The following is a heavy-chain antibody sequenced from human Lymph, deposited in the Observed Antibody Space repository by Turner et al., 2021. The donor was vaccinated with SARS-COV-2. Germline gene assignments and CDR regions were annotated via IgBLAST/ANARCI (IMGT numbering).Heavy chain of an antibody. J-gene: IGHJ5*02. CDR3: ARAAQLTVWFDP. D-gene: IGHD3-9*01. Sequence: QVQLVQSGAEAMKPGASVKVSCMASGYTFTRYDINWVRQATGQGLEWMGWMDPNSGNTGYAQEFQGRVTMTRNTSISTAYMELSSLRSEDTAVYYCARAAQLTVWFDPWGQGTLVTVSS. CDR1: GYTFTRYD. V-gene: IGHV1-8*01. CDR2: MDPNSGNT.